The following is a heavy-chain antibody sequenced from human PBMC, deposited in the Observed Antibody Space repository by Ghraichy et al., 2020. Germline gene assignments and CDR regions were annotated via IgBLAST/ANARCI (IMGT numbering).Heavy chain of an antibody. J-gene: IGHJ4*02. D-gene: IGHD6-19*01. CDR1: GLTFSAYA. V-gene: IGHV3-23*01. Sequence: GESLNISCAGSGLTFSAYAMNWVRQVPGQGLEWVSGISGPGGNTYYADSVRGRFTISRDNSKNTLYLQMNSLRAEDTAVYYCAKSLRRISVTGYYFDSWGQGSLVTVSS. CDR3: AKSLRRISVTGYYFDS. CDR2: ISGPGGNT.